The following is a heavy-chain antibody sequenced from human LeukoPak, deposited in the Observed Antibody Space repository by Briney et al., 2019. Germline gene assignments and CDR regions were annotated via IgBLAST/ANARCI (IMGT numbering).Heavy chain of an antibody. CDR1: GFTFSNSW. V-gene: IGHV3-7*01. Sequence: HPGGSLRLSCAASGFTFSNSWTTWVRQAPGKGLECVANIKPGGSETYYVDSVKDRFTISRDNAKNSLYLQMTSLRAEDTALYYCATYRHLPYWGQGTLVTVSS. CDR3: ATYRHLPY. J-gene: IGHJ4*02. CDR2: IKPGGSET. D-gene: IGHD2-2*02.